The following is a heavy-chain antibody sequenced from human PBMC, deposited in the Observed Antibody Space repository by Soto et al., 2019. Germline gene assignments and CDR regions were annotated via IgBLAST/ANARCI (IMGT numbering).Heavy chain of an antibody. CDR2: RYSSGST. CDR1: GFTVTSSD. D-gene: IGHD6-19*01. J-gene: IGHJ5*01. Sequence: EVQLVKSGGGLVRPGGMLRLSCAASGFTVTSSDISWVRQAPGKRLEWVSTRYSSGSTYYADSVRGRFIISRDISENTVDLQMNSLTVEDTAVYYCAREASGSGWWSQGSFESWGQGTLVTVSS. CDR3: AREASGSGWWSQGSFES. V-gene: IGHV3-66*01.